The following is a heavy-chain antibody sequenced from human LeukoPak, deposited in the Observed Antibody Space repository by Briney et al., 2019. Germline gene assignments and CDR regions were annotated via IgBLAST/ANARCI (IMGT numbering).Heavy chain of an antibody. J-gene: IGHJ5*02. CDR1: GFTFSSYA. CDR2: IRYDGGDK. Sequence: GSLRLSCAASGFTFSSYAMHWVRQAPGKGPGWVAFIRYDGGDKYYGDSVKGRFTISRDNSKNTLYLHMNSLRPEDTAVYYCARLSTAAAAGYNWFDPWGQGTLVTVSS. CDR3: ARLSTAAAAGYNWFDP. V-gene: IGHV3-30*02. D-gene: IGHD6-13*01.